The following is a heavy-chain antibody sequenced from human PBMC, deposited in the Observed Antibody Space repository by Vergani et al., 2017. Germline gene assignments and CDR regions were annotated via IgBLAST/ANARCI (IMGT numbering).Heavy chain of an antibody. J-gene: IGHJ6*02. D-gene: IGHD4-17*01. CDR2: ISSSSSYT. V-gene: IGHV3-11*05. CDR1: GFTFSDYY. CDR3: ASGPTVTTPYYYYGMDV. Sequence: QVQLVESGGGLVKPGGSLRLSCAASGFTFSDYYMSWIRQAPGKGLEWVSYISSSSSYTHYADSVKGRFTISRYNAKNSLDLQLNSLRADDTAVYYCASGPTVTTPYYYYGMDVWGQGTTVTVSS.